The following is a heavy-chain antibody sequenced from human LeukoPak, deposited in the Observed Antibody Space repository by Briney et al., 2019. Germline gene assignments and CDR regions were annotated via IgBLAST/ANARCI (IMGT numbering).Heavy chain of an antibody. Sequence: KPGGSLRLSCAASGFTFSSYTMSWVRQPPGKGLEWIGEINHSGSTNYNPSLKSRVTISVDTSKNQFSLKLSSVTAADTAVYYCARGRKRSVASTFQHWGQGTLVTVSS. CDR2: INHSGST. V-gene: IGHV4-34*01. J-gene: IGHJ1*01. CDR1: GFTFSSYT. D-gene: IGHD6-19*01. CDR3: ARGRKRSVASTFQH.